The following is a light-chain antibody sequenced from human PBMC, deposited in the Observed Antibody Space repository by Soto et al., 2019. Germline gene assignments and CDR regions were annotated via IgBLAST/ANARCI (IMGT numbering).Light chain of an antibody. J-gene: IGLJ3*02. CDR1: SGHSSYI. Sequence: QPVLTQSSSASASLGSSVKLTCTLSSGHSSYIIAWHQQQPGTAPRYLMKLEGSGSYNKGSGVPDRFSGSSSGADRYLTIANLQFEDEADYYCETWDSNSWVFGGGTKLTVL. V-gene: IGLV4-60*02. CDR2: LEGSGSY. CDR3: ETWDSNSWV.